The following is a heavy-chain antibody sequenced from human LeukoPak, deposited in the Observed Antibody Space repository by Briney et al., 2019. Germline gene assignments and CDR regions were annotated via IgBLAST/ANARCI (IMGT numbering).Heavy chain of an antibody. V-gene: IGHV3-21*01. CDR2: IRSSMNYI. Sequence: ARGSLRLSCAASGLTFSSYSMNWVRQAPGKGLEWVSSIRSSMNYIYYADSVKGRFTISRDNAKNSLYLQMNSLRAEDTAVYYCARVPHAMVRGVIITEFYFDYWGQGTLVTVS. D-gene: IGHD3-10*01. CDR3: ARVPHAMVRGVIITEFYFDY. J-gene: IGHJ4*02. CDR1: GLTFSSYS.